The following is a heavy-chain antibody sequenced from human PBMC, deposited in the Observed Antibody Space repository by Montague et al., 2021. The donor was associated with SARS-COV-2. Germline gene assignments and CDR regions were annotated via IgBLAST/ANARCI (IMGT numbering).Heavy chain of an antibody. V-gene: IGHV3-30*04. Sequence: SLRLSFSASGFTFSSYAMHWVRQAPGKGLEWVAVISYDGSNKYYADSVKGRFTISRDNSKYTLYLQLNSLRDEDTAVYYCAKGGLYCSSTSCLMDVWGNGTTVTVSS. J-gene: IGHJ6*04. CDR1: GFTFSSYA. CDR2: ISYDGSNK. CDR3: AKGGLYCSSTSCLMDV. D-gene: IGHD2-2*01.